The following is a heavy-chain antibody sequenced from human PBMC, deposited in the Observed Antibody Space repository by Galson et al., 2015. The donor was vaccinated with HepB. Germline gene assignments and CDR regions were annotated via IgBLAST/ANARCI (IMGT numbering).Heavy chain of an antibody. CDR2: ISYSGAT. Sequence: SETLSLTCTVSGGSISRYSWSWIRQPPGRGRECIGCISYSGATNYNPSLRGRVTISVDTAKRQFSLSLTSVTPADTAVYYCARVAPEDSWEFPSRRVDSWGQGTLVTVSS. V-gene: IGHV4-59*01. CDR1: GGSISRYS. D-gene: IGHD1-26*01. J-gene: IGHJ4*02. CDR3: ARVAPEDSWEFPSRRVDS.